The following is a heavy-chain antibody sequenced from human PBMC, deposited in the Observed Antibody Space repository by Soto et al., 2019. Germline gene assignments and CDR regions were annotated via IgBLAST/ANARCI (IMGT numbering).Heavy chain of an antibody. CDR1: GGSFSGYY. V-gene: IGHV4-34*01. Sequence: QVQLQQWGAGLLKPSETLSLTCAVYGGSFSGYYWSWIRQPPGKGLEWIGEINHSGSTNYNPSLKSRVTISVDTSKNQFSLKLSSVTAADTAVYYCARGEDRSGGSCHFDYWGQGTLVTVSS. J-gene: IGHJ4*02. CDR2: INHSGST. D-gene: IGHD2-15*01. CDR3: ARGEDRSGGSCHFDY.